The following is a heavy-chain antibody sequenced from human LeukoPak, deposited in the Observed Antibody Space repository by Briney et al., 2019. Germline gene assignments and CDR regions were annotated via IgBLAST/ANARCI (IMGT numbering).Heavy chain of an antibody. CDR2: ISGGGETT. D-gene: IGHD3-3*01. J-gene: IGHJ4*02. CDR3: AKTFLEWLLFDY. V-gene: IGHV3-23*01. CDR1: GFTFNSYA. Sequence: PGGSLRLSCAASGFTFNSYAMNWVRQAPGKGLEWVSAISGGGETTYYADSVKGRFTISRDNSKNTLYLQMNSLRAEDTAVYYCAKTFLEWLLFDYWGQGTLVTVSS.